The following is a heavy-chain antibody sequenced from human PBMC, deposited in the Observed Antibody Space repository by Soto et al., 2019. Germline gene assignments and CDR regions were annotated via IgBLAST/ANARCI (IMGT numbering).Heavy chain of an antibody. J-gene: IGHJ6*02. Sequence: WGSLRLSCAASGFTFSNAWMNWVRQAPGKGLEWVGRIKSKTDGGTTDYAAPVKGRFTISRDDSKNTLYLQMNSLKTEDTAVYYCTTASSRYYYGSGSYLYYYYGMDVWGRGTTVTVSS. CDR1: GFTFSNAW. CDR2: IKSKTDGGTT. V-gene: IGHV3-15*07. D-gene: IGHD3-10*01. CDR3: TTASSRYYYGSGSYLYYYYGMDV.